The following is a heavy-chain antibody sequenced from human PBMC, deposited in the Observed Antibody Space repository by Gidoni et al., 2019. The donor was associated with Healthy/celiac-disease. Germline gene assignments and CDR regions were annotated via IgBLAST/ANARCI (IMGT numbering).Heavy chain of an antibody. Sequence: QVQLQESGPGLVKPSQTLSLTCTVPGGYISSGSYYWSWIRQPAGKGLEWIGSIYTSGSTNYNPSLKSRVTISVDTSKNQFSLKLSSVTAADTAVYYCARSSIAARPGYFDYWGQGTLVTVSS. D-gene: IGHD6-6*01. CDR3: ARSSIAARPGYFDY. CDR1: GGYISSGSYY. V-gene: IGHV4-61*02. CDR2: IYTSGST. J-gene: IGHJ4*02.